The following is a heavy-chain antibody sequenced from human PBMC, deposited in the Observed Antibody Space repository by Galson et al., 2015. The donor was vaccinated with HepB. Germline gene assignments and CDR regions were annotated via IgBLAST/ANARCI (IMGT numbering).Heavy chain of an antibody. J-gene: IGHJ5*02. CDR1: GFTFSSYA. D-gene: IGHD2-21*02. CDR3: ASGGVIVVVTAPTGFDP. CDR2: ISYDGSNK. V-gene: IGHV3-30-3*01. Sequence: SLRLSCAASGFTFSSYAMHWVRQAPGKGPEWVAVISYDGSNKYYADSVKGRFTISRDNSKNTLYLQMNSLRAEDTAVYYCASGGVIVVVTAPTGFDPWGQGTLVTVSS.